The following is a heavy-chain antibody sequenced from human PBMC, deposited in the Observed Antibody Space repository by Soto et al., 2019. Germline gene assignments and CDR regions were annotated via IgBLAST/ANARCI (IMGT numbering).Heavy chain of an antibody. D-gene: IGHD2-21*02. CDR2: ISGSGGST. CDR1: AFTFSAYD. V-gene: IGHV3-23*01. Sequence: EVQLLESGGDLVHPGWSLRLSCAASAFTFSAYDMNWVRQAPGKGLEWVSGISGSGGSTDYADSVKGRFTISRDNSKNTLFLQMNSLRDEDTAVYYWARGRLTYWGQGTLVTVSS. J-gene: IGHJ4*02. CDR3: ARGRLTY.